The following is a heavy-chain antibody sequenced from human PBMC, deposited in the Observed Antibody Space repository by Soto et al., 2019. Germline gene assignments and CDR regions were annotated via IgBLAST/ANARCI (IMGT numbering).Heavy chain of an antibody. Sequence: SLRLSCAASGFTFSTYGMHWVRQAPGKGLEWVALIRNDGSNKYHADSVQGRFTISRDNSKSTLYLQMNSLRAEDTAVYYCARCTEYYDSSGHQGCYCMDVWGQGTTVTVSS. CDR3: ARCTEYYDSSGHQGCYCMDV. V-gene: IGHV3-33*01. CDR1: GFTFSTYG. D-gene: IGHD3-22*01. J-gene: IGHJ6*02. CDR2: IRNDGSNK.